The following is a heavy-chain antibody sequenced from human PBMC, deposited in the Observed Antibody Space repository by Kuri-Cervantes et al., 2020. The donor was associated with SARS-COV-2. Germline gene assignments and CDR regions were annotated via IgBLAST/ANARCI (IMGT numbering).Heavy chain of an antibody. CDR2: ISGSGGSTI. D-gene: IGHD3-22*01. CDR3: ANGARDMIVVADDAFDT. CDR1: GFTFSSYA. J-gene: IGHJ3*02. V-gene: IGHV3-23*01. Sequence: GGSLRLSCAASGFTFSSYAMSWVRQAPGKGLEWVSAISGSGGSTIYYADSVKGRFTISRDNSKNTLYLQMNSLRAEDTAVYYCANGARDMIVVADDAFDTWGQGTMVTVSS.